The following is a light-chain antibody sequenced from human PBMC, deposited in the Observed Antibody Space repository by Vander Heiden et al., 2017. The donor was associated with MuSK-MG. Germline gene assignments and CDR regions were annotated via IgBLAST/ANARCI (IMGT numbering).Light chain of an antibody. J-gene: IGLJ3*02. CDR2: DVS. CDR3: SSSRSGRIPYWV. CDR1: SGDVGGYNY. V-gene: IGLV2-14*01. Sequence: QSALTQPASVSGSPGQSITISCTGTSGDVGGYNYVSWYQLHPGKAPKLMIFDVSNRPSGVSDRFSCSTSGSTASLTTSGLQAEDEADYYCSSSRSGRIPYWVFGGGTKLTVL.